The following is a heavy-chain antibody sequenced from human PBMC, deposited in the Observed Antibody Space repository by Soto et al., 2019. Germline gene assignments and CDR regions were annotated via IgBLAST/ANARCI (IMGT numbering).Heavy chain of an antibody. CDR3: AGLYHYDSSGYYDY. CDR1: GNSFTTYY. D-gene: IGHD3-22*01. CDR2: INPSGGRT. Sequence: ASVKVSCKASGNSFTTYYMHWVRQAPGQGLEWMGIINPSGGRTTYAQKLQGRVTMTRDTSTSTFHMELSSLTSEDTAVYYCAGLYHYDSSGYYDYWGQGNLVTVSS. V-gene: IGHV1-46*01. J-gene: IGHJ4*02.